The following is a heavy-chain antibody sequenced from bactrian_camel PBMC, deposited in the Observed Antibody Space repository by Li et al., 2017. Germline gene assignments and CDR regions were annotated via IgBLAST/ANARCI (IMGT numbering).Heavy chain of an antibody. CDR1: EFTFSMYW. Sequence: VQLVESGGALVQPGGSPRLSCAASEFTFSMYWMFWVRQAPGKGLEWVSGISASGHSAGYADSMKGQFTISRDNAKNTVYLQMNSLKPQDTAVYYCAAGREAGGTWYPDEYTYWGQGTQVTVS. CDR2: ISASGHSA. V-gene: IGHV3S26*01. J-gene: IGHJ4*01. D-gene: IGHD6*01. CDR3: AAGREAGGTWYPDEYTY.